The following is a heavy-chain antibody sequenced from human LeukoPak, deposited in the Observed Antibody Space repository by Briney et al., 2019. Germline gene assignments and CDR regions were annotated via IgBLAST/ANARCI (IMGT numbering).Heavy chain of an antibody. CDR1: GFTFSTYA. Sequence: PGGSLRLSCAASGFTFSTYAMTWVRQAPGKGLEWVSAISGSGGSTYYADSVKGRFTISRDNAKNSLYLQMNSLRAEDTALYYCAKGYGSGSYPLNWFDPWGQGTLVTVSS. J-gene: IGHJ5*02. CDR2: ISGSGGST. CDR3: AKGYGSGSYPLNWFDP. D-gene: IGHD3-10*01. V-gene: IGHV3-23*01.